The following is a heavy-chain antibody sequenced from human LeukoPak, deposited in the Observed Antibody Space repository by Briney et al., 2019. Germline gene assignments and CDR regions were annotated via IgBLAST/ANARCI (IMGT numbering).Heavy chain of an antibody. D-gene: IGHD3-3*01. V-gene: IGHV4-34*01. Sequence: PSETLSLTCTVSGGSISSYYWSWIRQPPGKGLEWIGEINHSGSTNYNPSLKSRVTISVDTSKNQFSLKLSSVTAADTAVYYCARCNLMEWLLPNWFDPWGQGTLVTVSS. CDR3: ARCNLMEWLLPNWFDP. CDR1: GGSISSYY. J-gene: IGHJ5*02. CDR2: INHSGST.